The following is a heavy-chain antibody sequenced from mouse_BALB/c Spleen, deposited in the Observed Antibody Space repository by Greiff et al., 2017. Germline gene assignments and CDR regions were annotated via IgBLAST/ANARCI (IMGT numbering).Heavy chain of an antibody. Sequence: QVQLQQSGPGLVAPSQSLSITCTVSGFSLTSYGVHWVRQPPGKGLEWLGVIWAGGSTNYNSALMSRLSISKDNSESQVFLKMNSLQTDDTAMYYCAGCPLLQRRYAMDYWGQGTSVTVSS. CDR3: AGCPLLQRRYAMDY. CDR2: IWAGGST. CDR1: GFSLTSYG. D-gene: IGHD1-2*01. J-gene: IGHJ4*01. V-gene: IGHV2-9*02.